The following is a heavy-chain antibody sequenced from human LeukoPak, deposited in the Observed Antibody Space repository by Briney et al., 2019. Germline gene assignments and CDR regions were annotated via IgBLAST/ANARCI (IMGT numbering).Heavy chain of an antibody. Sequence: SGPALVKTTPTLTLTGTFSGFLPSTRGMGVSWIRPPPGKALEWLARIDWDDDTFYSTSLKTRLTISKDTSKNQVVLTMTNMDPVDTATYYCARISSGYYDSSGYDDYWGQGTLVTVSS. CDR3: ARISSGYYDSSGYDDY. CDR2: IDWDDDT. D-gene: IGHD3-22*01. CDR1: GFLPSTRGMG. J-gene: IGHJ4*02. V-gene: IGHV2-70*04.